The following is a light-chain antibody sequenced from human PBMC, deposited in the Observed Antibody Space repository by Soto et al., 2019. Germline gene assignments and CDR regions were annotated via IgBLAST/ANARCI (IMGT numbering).Light chain of an antibody. J-gene: IGLJ1*01. CDR3: NSWTSGNAIEV. CDR1: SSDVGGYDY. CDR2: DVS. V-gene: IGLV2-14*03. Sequence: QSALTQPASVYGSPGQSITISCPGGSSDVGGYDYVSWYQHHPGKPPKLVIYDVSNRPSGVSDGFSGSKSGNTASLTISGLQTEDGGDYYCNSWTSGNAIEVFGTGTQLTVL.